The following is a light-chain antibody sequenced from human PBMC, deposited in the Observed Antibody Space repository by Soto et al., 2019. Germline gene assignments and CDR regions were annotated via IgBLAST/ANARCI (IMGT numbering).Light chain of an antibody. CDR1: QSLLHSDGIAY. CDR3: MHGTHWLIT. V-gene: IGKV2-30*02. CDR2: KVS. J-gene: IGKJ5*01. Sequence: LVTTQSPLSLPVTPGEPASISCRSNQSLLHSDGIAYFSWFQQRPGRSPRRLIYKVSNRDSGVPARFSGSGSGTDFALKISRVEAEDVGVYYCMHGTHWLITSGQRTR.